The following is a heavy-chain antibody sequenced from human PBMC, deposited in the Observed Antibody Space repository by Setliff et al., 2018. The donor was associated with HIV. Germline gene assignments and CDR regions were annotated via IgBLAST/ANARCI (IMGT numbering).Heavy chain of an antibody. J-gene: IGHJ3*02. CDR3: ATSGFYDILTGPTPGVFDI. V-gene: IGHV1-46*01. D-gene: IGHD3-9*01. Sequence: ASVKVSCKASGYTFTSYYMHWVRQAPGQGLEWMGIINPSGGSTSYAQKFQGRVTMTRDTSTSTVYMELSSLRSEDTAVYYCATSGFYDILTGPTPGVFDIWGQGTMVTVS. CDR2: INPSGGST. CDR1: GYTFTSYY.